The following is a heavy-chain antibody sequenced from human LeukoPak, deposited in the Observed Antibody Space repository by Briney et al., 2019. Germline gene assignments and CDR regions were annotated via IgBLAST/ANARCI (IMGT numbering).Heavy chain of an antibody. CDR2: IRSNSDTI. CDR1: GFTVSSNH. D-gene: IGHD5-12*01. CDR3: ARDPRYSGYDYFDY. V-gene: IGHV3-48*01. Sequence: PGGSLRLSCAASGFTVSSNHMSWVRQAPGKGLEWISYIRSNSDTIYYADSVKGRFTISRDNAENSLYLQMSSLRAEDTAVYYCARDPRYSGYDYFDYWGQGTLVTVSS. J-gene: IGHJ4*02.